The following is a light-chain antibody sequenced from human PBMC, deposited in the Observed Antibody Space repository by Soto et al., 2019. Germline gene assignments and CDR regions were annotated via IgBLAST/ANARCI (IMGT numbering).Light chain of an antibody. CDR1: SSDVGGYNY. J-gene: IGLJ1*01. V-gene: IGLV2-14*01. CDR3: TSNTSSDTYV. Sequence: QSVLTQPASLSGSPGQSITISYTGTSSDVGGYNYVSWYQQRPGKVPRLMIYDVSNRPSGVSNRFSGSKSGNTASLTISGLQAEDEADYYCTSNTSSDTYVFGTGTKVTVL. CDR2: DVS.